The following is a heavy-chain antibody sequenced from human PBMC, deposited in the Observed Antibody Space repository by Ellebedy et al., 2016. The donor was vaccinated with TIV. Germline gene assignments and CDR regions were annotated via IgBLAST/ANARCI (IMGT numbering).Heavy chain of an antibody. CDR1: GYTFTGYY. D-gene: IGHD3-10*01. J-gene: IGHJ5*02. CDR3: ARGPYGSGRGTPFDP. Sequence: ASVKVSXKASGYTFTGYYMHWVRQAPGQGLEWMGWINPNSGGTNYAQKFQGRVTMTRDTSISTAYMELSRLRSDDTAVYYCARGPYGSGRGTPFDPWGQGTLVTVSS. V-gene: IGHV1-2*02. CDR2: INPNSGGT.